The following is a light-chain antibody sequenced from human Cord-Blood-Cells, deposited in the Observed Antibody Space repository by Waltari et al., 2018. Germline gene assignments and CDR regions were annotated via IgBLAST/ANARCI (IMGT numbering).Light chain of an antibody. CDR3: MQALQTPYT. CDR1: QSPLHSNGYNH. J-gene: IGKJ2*01. Sequence: IVRTQSPLSLPVTPGGQAAIPCRSSQSPLHSNGYNHLDWYLQKPGKSPQLLIYLGSNRDSGVPDRFSGSGSGTDFTLKISRVEAEDVGVYYCMQALQTPYTFGQGTKLEIK. CDR2: LGS. V-gene: IGKV2-28*01.